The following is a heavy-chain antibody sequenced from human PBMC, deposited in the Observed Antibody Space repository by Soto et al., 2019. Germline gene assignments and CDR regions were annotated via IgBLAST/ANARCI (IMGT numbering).Heavy chain of an antibody. Sequence: SETLSLTCAVYVGSFSGYYWSWIRQPPGKGLEWIGEINHSGSTNYNPSLKSRVTISVDTSKNQFSLKLSSVTAADTAVYYCARGLNEDIVVVVAAGGSYYFDYWGQGTLVTVSS. D-gene: IGHD2-15*01. V-gene: IGHV4-34*01. CDR3: ARGLNEDIVVVVAAGGSYYFDY. CDR1: VGSFSGYY. CDR2: INHSGST. J-gene: IGHJ4*02.